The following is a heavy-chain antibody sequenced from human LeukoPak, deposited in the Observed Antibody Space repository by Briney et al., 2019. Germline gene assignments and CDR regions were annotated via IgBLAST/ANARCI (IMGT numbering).Heavy chain of an antibody. Sequence: PSETLSLTCTVSGGSISSYYWSWIRQPPGKGLEWIGYIYTSGSTNYNPSLKSRVTISVDASKNQFSLKLSSVTAADTAVYYCAREGGRGEPHYGDYDNWFDPWGQGTLVTVSS. CDR3: AREGGRGEPHYGDYDNWFDP. J-gene: IGHJ5*02. D-gene: IGHD4-17*01. CDR1: GGSISSYY. CDR2: IYTSGST. V-gene: IGHV4-4*08.